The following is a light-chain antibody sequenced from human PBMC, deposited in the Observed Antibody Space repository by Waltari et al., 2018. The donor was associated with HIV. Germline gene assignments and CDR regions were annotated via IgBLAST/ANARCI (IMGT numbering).Light chain of an antibody. CDR3: SSYTSSDTVV. J-gene: IGLJ2*01. CDR1: SSDVGGYNA. Sequence: QSALTQPASVSGSPGQSISISCTGTSSDVGGYNAVPWYQQHPAKAPKLVSLEVSNRPSGVSNRFSGSKSGNRASLTISGLQAEDEAYYYCSSYTSSDTVVFGGGTKVTVL. CDR2: EVS. V-gene: IGLV2-14*01.